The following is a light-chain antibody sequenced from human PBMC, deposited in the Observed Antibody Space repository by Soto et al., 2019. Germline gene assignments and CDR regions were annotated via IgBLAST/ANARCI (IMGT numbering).Light chain of an antibody. CDR3: NSFTSSSTYV. Sequence: QSVLTQPASVSGSPGQSITISCTGTSSDVGAYKYVSWYQQHPGKAPKLMIYEVSNRPSGVSNRFSGSKSGNTASLTISGLQAEDEADYYCNSFTSSSTYVFGTGTKVTVL. CDR2: EVS. J-gene: IGLJ1*01. V-gene: IGLV2-14*01. CDR1: SSDVGAYKY.